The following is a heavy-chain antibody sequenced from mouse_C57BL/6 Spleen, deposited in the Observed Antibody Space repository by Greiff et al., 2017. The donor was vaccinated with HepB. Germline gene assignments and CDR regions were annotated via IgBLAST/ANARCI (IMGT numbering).Heavy chain of an antibody. CDR1: GYTFTDYE. CDR3: TRGPLYDVYYLFFAY. Sequence: QVQLQQSGAELVRPGASVTLSCKASGYTFTDYEMHWVKQTPVHGLEWIGAIDPETGGTAYNQKFKGKAILTADKSSSTAYMELRSLTSEDSAVYYCTRGPLYDVYYLFFAYWGQGTLVTVSA. J-gene: IGHJ3*01. CDR2: IDPETGGT. V-gene: IGHV1-15*01. D-gene: IGHD2-3*01.